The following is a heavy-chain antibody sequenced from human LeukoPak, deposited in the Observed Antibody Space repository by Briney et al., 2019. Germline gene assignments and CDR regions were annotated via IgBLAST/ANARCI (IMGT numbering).Heavy chain of an antibody. CDR3: TTYVPTDLLWVTTGYLDL. CDR2: IKSKTDGGTT. Sequence: KTGGSLRLSCAASGFTFSNAWMSWVRHAPGEGREWVGRIKSKTDGGTTDYDAPVKGRFTISSDDSKNTLYLQMNSLKTEDTAVYYCTTYVPTDLLWVTTGYLDLWGRGTLVTVSS. V-gene: IGHV3-15*01. CDR1: GFTFSNAW. J-gene: IGHJ2*01. D-gene: IGHD4-11*01.